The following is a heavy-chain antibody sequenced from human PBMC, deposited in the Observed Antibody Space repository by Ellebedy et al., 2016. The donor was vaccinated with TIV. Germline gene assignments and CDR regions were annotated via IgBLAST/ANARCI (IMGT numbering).Heavy chain of an antibody. V-gene: IGHV1-18*01. J-gene: IGHJ4*02. CDR1: GYTFTTYG. Sequence: ASVKVSCKASGYTFTTYGISWARQAPGQGLEWMGWISAYNGNTNYAQKFQGRVTLTTDTSTSTDYMELRSLRSDDTAVYYCARELRGNCDYWGQGTLVTVST. D-gene: IGHD2-21*01. CDR2: ISAYNGNT. CDR3: ARELRGNCDY.